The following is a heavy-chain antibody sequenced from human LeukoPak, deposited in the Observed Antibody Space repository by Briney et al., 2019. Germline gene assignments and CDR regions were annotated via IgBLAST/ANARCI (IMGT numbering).Heavy chain of an antibody. CDR3: ARPDSSGYYYKPYYFDY. CDR1: GYTFTGYY. CDR2: INPNSGGT. Sequence: GASVKVSCKASGYTFTGYYMHWVRQAPGQGLEWMGWINPNSGGTNYAQKFQGRVTMTRDTSISTAYMELSRLRSDDTAVYYCARPDSSGYYYKPYYFDYWGQGTLVTVSS. J-gene: IGHJ4*02. V-gene: IGHV1-2*02. D-gene: IGHD3-22*01.